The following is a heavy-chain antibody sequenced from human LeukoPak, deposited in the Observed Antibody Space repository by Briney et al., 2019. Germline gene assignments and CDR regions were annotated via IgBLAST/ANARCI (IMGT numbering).Heavy chain of an antibody. J-gene: IGHJ4*02. V-gene: IGHV3-30*04. CDR1: GFTFSSYA. CDR2: ISYDGSNK. CDR3: ARVPY. Sequence: GGSLRLSCAASGFTFSSYAMHWVRQAPGKGLKWVAVISYDGSNKYYADSVKGRFTISRDNSKNTLYLQMNSLRAEDTAVYYCARVPYWGQGTLVTVSS.